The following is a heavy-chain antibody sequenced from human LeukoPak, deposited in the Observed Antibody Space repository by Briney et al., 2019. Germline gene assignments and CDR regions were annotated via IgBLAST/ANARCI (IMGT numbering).Heavy chain of an antibody. CDR1: GFTFTNYA. CDR2: IKASGDGT. V-gene: IGHV3-23*01. D-gene: IGHD4-17*01. CDR3: GRDPNGDYVGAFDFQR. J-gene: IGHJ1*01. Sequence: GGSLRLSCAASGFTFTNYAMTWVRQAPGKGLEWVSSIKASGDGTYYADSVKGRFTISRDNYRNSLYLHMNSLRTEDTAVYYCGRDPNGDYVGAFDFQRWGQGTLVTVSS.